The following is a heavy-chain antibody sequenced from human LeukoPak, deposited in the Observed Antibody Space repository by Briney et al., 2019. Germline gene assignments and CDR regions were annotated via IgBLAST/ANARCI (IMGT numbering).Heavy chain of an antibody. CDR2: ISSSGSTI. CDR3: AKDQVVVVPAAMWDY. Sequence: PGGSLRLSCAASGFTFSSYEMNWVRQAPGKGLEWVSYISSSGSTIYYADSVKGRFTISRDNAKNSLYLQMNSLRAEDTAVYYCAKDQVVVVPAAMWDYWGQGTLVTVSS. J-gene: IGHJ4*02. V-gene: IGHV3-48*03. D-gene: IGHD2-2*01. CDR1: GFTFSSYE.